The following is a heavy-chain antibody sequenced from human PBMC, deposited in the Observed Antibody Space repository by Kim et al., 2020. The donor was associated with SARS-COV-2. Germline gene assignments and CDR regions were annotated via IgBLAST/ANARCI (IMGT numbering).Heavy chain of an antibody. CDR1: GGSISGGHYY. CDR2: MHYSGSA. J-gene: IGHJ4*02. V-gene: IGHV4-31*03. D-gene: IGHD1-26*01. Sequence: SETLSLTCTVSGGSISGGHYYWTWIRQHPGEGLEWIGYMHYSGSASFNPSLKSRASILVDTSKNQFSLKVTSVTASDTAVYYCARHVGGTSQFDYWGQGTPVTVSS. CDR3: ARHVGGTSQFDY.